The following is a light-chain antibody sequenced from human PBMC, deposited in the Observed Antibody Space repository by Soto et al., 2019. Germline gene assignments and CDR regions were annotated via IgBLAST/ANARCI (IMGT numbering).Light chain of an antibody. J-gene: IGKJ2*01. V-gene: IGKV3-20*01. CDR2: GAS. Sequence: EIVLTQSPGTLSLSPGERATLSCRASQSVSSSHLAWYQQKPGQAPRLFMYGASNRDTGIPDRFSGRGSGKDFTLSISRLEPEDFAVYYCQHYGSSPRTFGQGTKLEIK. CDR1: QSVSSSH. CDR3: QHYGSSPRT.